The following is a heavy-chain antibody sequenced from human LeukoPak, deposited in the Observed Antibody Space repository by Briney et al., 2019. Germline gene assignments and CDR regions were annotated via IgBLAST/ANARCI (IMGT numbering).Heavy chain of an antibody. CDR1: GDSISSYY. CDR2: IYYSGST. J-gene: IGHJ4*02. V-gene: IGHV4-59*08. D-gene: IGHD1-26*01. Sequence: PSETLSLTCTVSGDSISSYYWSWIRQPPGKGLEWIGYIYYSGSTNYNPSLKSRVTISIDTSKNQFSLKLRSVTAADTAVYCCARHSGSPFHFDYWGLGTLVTVSS. CDR3: ARHSGSPFHFDY.